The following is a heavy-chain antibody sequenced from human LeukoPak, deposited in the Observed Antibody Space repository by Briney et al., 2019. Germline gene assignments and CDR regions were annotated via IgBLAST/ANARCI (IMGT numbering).Heavy chain of an antibody. CDR1: GFTFSSYA. Sequence: PGGSLRLSCAASGFTFSSYAMSWVRQPPGKGLEWIGSIYYSGSTYYNPSLKNRVTISVDTSKNQFSLKLSSVTAADTAVYYCARHGQGTVKGLHFDYWGQGTLVTVSS. CDR3: ARHGQGTVKGLHFDY. J-gene: IGHJ4*02. V-gene: IGHV4-39*01. D-gene: IGHD4-11*01. CDR2: IYYSGST.